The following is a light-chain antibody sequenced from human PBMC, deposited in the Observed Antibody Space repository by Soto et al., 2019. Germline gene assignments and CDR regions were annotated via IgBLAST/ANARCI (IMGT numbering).Light chain of an antibody. Sequence: EIQMTQSPSTLSASVGDRVTITCRASQSINTWLAWYQLKPGRAPKLLISKASTLESGVSARFSGSGSGTEFTLTISSLEPVEFASYYRQQYQTYSQFGQGTKVEIK. CDR2: KAS. J-gene: IGKJ1*01. V-gene: IGKV1-5*03. CDR1: QSINTW. CDR3: QQYQTYSQ.